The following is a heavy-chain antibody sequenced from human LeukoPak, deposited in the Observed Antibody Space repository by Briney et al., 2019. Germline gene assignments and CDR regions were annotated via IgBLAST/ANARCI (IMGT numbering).Heavy chain of an antibody. Sequence: ASVKVSCTASGYTFTSYYVHWVRQAPGQGLEWMGIINPSGGSTNYAQKFQGRVTMTRDTSTSTVYMELSSLRSEDTAVYYCARVPPYGDYRDAFDIWGQGTLVTVSS. V-gene: IGHV1-46*01. CDR3: ARVPPYGDYRDAFDI. D-gene: IGHD4-17*01. J-gene: IGHJ3*02. CDR1: GYTFTSYY. CDR2: INPSGGST.